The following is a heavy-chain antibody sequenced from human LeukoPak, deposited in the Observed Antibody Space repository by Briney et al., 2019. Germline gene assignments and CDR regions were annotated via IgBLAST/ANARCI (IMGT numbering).Heavy chain of an antibody. CDR1: GFTFNDYA. CDR2: ISWNSGSI. V-gene: IGHV3-9*01. Sequence: GRSLRLSCAASGFTFNDYAMHWVRQAPGKGLEWVSGISWNSGSIGHADSVKGRFTISRDNAKNSLYLQMNSLRAEDTALYYCAKNVGSSSWYGLYFDYWGQGTLVTVSS. J-gene: IGHJ4*02. D-gene: IGHD6-13*01. CDR3: AKNVGSSSWYGLYFDY.